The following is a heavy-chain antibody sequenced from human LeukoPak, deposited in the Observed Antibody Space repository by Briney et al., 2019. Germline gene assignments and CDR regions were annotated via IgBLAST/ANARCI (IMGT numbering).Heavy chain of an antibody. CDR3: ARGNYHSSGYPSLALDY. V-gene: IGHV4-31*03. CDR2: IYYSGST. J-gene: IGHJ4*02. CDR1: GGSISSGGYY. Sequence: SETLSLTCTVSGGSISSGGYYWSWIRQHPGKGLEWIGYIYYSGSTYYNPSLKSRVTISVDTSKNQFSLKLSSVTAADTAVYYCARGNYHSSGYPSLALDYWGQGTLVTVSS. D-gene: IGHD3-22*01.